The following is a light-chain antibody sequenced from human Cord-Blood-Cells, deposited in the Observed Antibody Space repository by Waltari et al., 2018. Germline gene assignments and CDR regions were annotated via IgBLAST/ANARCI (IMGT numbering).Light chain of an antibody. J-gene: IGLJ3*02. CDR2: DVS. CDR1: SSDGGGYYY. V-gene: IGLV2-14*03. CDR3: SSYTSSSTLV. Sequence: QSALTQPASVSGSPGPSITISCPGTSSDGGGYYYVPWYQQHPGKAPKLMIYDVSNRPSGVSNRFSGSKSGNTASLTISGLQAEDEADYYCSSYTSSSTLVFGGGTKLTVL.